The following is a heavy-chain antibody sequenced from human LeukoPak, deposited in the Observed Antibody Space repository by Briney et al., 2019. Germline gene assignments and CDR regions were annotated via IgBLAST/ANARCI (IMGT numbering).Heavy chain of an antibody. CDR3: ARGVAYCGGDCYRAFDI. CDR1: GFTFRDYY. V-gene: IGHV3-11*01. D-gene: IGHD2-21*02. CDR2: IGGSGSTI. Sequence: GGSLRLSCAASGFTFRDYYMNWIRQAPGKGPEWVSYIGGSGSTIYSADSVKGRFTISRDNAKNSLYLQMNSLRAEDTAVYYCARGVAYCGGDCYRAFDIWGQGTMVTVSS. J-gene: IGHJ3*02.